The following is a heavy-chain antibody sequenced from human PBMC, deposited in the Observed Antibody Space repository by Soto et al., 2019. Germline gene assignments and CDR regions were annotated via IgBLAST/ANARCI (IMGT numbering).Heavy chain of an antibody. CDR1: GGTFSSYT. CDR3: ATPEPGYSYDISVFDI. J-gene: IGHJ3*02. CDR2: IIPILGIA. Sequence: QVQLVQSGAEVKKPGSSVKVSCKASGGTFSSYTISWVRQAPGQGLEWMGRIIPILGIANYAQKFQGRVTITADKSTSTAYMELSSLRSEDTAVYYCATPEPGYSYDISVFDIWGQGTMVTVSS. D-gene: IGHD5-18*01. V-gene: IGHV1-69*02.